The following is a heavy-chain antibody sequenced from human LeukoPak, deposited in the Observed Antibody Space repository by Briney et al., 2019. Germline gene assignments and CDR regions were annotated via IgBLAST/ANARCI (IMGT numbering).Heavy chain of an antibody. CDR3: AKDNKYYYGSGSFGDY. V-gene: IGHV3-23*01. CDR2: ISGSGGST. Sequence: GGSLRLSCAASGFTFSSYWMSWVRQAPGKGLEWVSAISGSGGSTYYADSVKGRFTTSRDNSKNTLYLQMNSLRAEDTAVYYCAKDNKYYYGSGSFGDYWGQGTLVTVSS. CDR1: GFTFSSYW. D-gene: IGHD3-10*01. J-gene: IGHJ4*02.